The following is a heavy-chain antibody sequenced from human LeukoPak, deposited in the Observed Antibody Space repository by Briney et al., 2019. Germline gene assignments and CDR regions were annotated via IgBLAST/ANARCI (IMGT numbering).Heavy chain of an antibody. J-gene: IGHJ4*02. CDR3: ARREYTAFDY. Sequence: GGSLRLSCAAPGFTFSSYWMHWVRQAPGKGLEWVSGINWNGRSTGYADSVKGRFTISRDNAKNTLHLQMNSLRAEDTALYYCARREYTAFDYWGRGTLVTVSS. D-gene: IGHD6-6*01. V-gene: IGHV3-20*04. CDR2: INWNGRST. CDR1: GFTFSSYW.